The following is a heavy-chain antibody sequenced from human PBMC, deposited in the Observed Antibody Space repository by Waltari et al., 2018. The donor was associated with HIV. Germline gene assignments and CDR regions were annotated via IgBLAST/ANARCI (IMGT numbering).Heavy chain of an antibody. Sequence: QAQMQQSGPRLLKPSQTVSLTCVISGDSVSSNTVSWNWIMQSPSGGREWLGRTYYRSKWYNDYALSVKSRIIINADTSKNQFSLQLNSVTPDDTAVYYCARDSVSPGYFDLWGRGTLVTVSS. D-gene: IGHD2-15*01. CDR1: GDSVSSNTVS. CDR2: TYYRSKWYN. V-gene: IGHV6-1*01. CDR3: ARDSVSPGYFDL. J-gene: IGHJ2*01.